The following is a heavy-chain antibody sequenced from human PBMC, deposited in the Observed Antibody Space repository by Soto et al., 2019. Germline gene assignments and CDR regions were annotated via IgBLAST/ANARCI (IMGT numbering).Heavy chain of an antibody. CDR1: SGSISSSNW. CDR3: VRGYYYGSGSLAFDY. J-gene: IGHJ4*02. V-gene: IGHV4-4*02. D-gene: IGHD3-10*01. Sequence: SETLSLTCAVSSGSISSSNWWRWVRQPPGKGLEWIGEIYHSGSTNYSPSLKSRVTISVDKSKNQFSLKLSSVTAADTAVYYCVRGYYYGSGSLAFDYWGQGTLVTDSS. CDR2: IYHSGST.